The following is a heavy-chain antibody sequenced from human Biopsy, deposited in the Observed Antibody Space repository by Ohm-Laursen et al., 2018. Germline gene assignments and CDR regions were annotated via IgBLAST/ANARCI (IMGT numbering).Heavy chain of an antibody. J-gene: IGHJ5*02. CDR3: ARDYDTSGYYYVS. V-gene: IGHV4-39*01. CDR1: GGSISNNNYY. D-gene: IGHD3-22*01. Sequence: TLSLTCTVSGGSISNNNYYWGWIRQPPGKGLEWTGSIFYRGSTHYKPSLKSRVNISVDTSKNQFSLKLNSVTAADTAVYYCARDYDTSGYYYVSWGQGTLVTVSS. CDR2: IFYRGST.